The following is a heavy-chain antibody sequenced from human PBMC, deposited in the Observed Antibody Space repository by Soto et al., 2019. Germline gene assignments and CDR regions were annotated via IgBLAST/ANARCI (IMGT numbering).Heavy chain of an antibody. J-gene: IGHJ4*02. Sequence: TLSLTCTVSGGSISSGGYYWSWIRQHPGKGLEWIGYIYYAGSSYYNPSLKSRVTISVDTSKNQFSLKLSSVTAADTAVYFCARFGYSTNIGIDYWGQGTLVTVSS. V-gene: IGHV4-31*03. CDR3: ARFGYSTNIGIDY. D-gene: IGHD5-18*01. CDR2: IYYAGSS. CDR1: GGSISSGGYY.